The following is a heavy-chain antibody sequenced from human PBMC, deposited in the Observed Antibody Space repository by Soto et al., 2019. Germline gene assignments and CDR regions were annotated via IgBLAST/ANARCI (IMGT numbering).Heavy chain of an antibody. CDR1: GFTFSDYY. V-gene: IGHV3-11*04. CDR2: ISSSGSTI. CDR3: ARGDQYQLLPDY. J-gene: IGHJ4*02. Sequence: GGSLRLSCAASGFTFSDYYMSWIRQAPGKGLEWVSYISSSGSTIYYADSVKGRFTISRDNAKNPLYLQMNSLRAEDTAVYYWARGDQYQLLPDYWGQGTLVTVSS. D-gene: IGHD2-2*01.